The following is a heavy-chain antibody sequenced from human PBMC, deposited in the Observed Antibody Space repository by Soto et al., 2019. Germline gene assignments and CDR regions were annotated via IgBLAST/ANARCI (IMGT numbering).Heavy chain of an antibody. J-gene: IGHJ5*02. CDR3: ARRFLEWLNWFDP. Sequence: QVQLQQWGAGLLKPSETLSLTCAVYGGSFSGYYWSWIRQPPGKGLEWIGEINHSGSTNYNPSLKSRVTISVDTSKNQFSLKLSSVTAADTAVYYCARRFLEWLNWFDPWGQGNLVSVSS. CDR1: GGSFSGYY. CDR2: INHSGST. D-gene: IGHD3-3*01. V-gene: IGHV4-34*01.